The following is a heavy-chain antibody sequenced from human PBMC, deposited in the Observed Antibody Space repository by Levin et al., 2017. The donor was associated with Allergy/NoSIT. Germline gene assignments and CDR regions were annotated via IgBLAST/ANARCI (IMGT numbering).Heavy chain of an antibody. CDR2: IYYSGST. CDR1: GGSISSSDYY. J-gene: IGHJ4*02. D-gene: IGHD5-18*01. Sequence: SSETLSLTCTVSGGSISSSDYYWGWLRQPPGKGLEWIGSIYYSGSTYCSPSLKSRVTISVDTSKNQFSLNLRSVTAAATAVYYCAGGDVRGYTYGGTLSYWGQGTLVTVSS. V-gene: IGHV4-39*01. CDR3: AGGDVRGYTYGGTLSY.